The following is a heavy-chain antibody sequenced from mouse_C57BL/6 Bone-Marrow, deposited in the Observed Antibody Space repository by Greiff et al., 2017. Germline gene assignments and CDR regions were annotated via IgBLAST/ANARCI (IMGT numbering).Heavy chain of an antibody. CDR2: VSSGSSTI. J-gene: IGHJ2*01. V-gene: IGHV5-17*01. CDR3: ARDWDGDYFDY. CDR1: GFTFSDYG. D-gene: IGHD4-1*01. Sequence: EVQWVESGGGLVKPGGSLKLSCAASGFTFSDYGMHWVRQAPEKGLEWVAYVSSGSSTIYYADTVKGRFTISRDNAKNTLFLQMTSLRSEDTAMYYCARDWDGDYFDYWGQGTTLTVSS.